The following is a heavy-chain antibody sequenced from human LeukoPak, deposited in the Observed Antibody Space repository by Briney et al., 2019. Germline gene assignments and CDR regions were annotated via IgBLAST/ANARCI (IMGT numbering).Heavy chain of an antibody. J-gene: IGHJ4*02. CDR2: INSDGSST. Sequence: GGSLRLSCATSAFTFSDYWMSWVRQTPGKGLVWVSRINSDGSSTSYADSVKGRFTISRDNAKNTLYLQMNSLRAEDTAVYYCARDFYGDSFDYWGQGTLVTVSS. CDR3: ARDFYGDSFDY. D-gene: IGHD4-17*01. V-gene: IGHV3-74*01. CDR1: AFTFSDYW.